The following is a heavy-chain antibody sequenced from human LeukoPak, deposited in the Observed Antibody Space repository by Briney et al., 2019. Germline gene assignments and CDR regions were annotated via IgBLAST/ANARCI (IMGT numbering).Heavy chain of an antibody. J-gene: IGHJ4*02. CDR1: GGSISSSSYY. CDR2: IYYSGST. V-gene: IGHV4-39*01. D-gene: IGHD2-2*01. Sequence: SETLSLTCTVSGGSISSSSYYWGWIRQPPGKGLEWIGSIYYSGSTYYNPSLKSRVTISVDTSKNQFSLKLSSVTAADTAVYYCARHGYCSSTSCYPRPNLDYWGQGTLVTVSS. CDR3: ARHGYCSSTSCYPRPNLDY.